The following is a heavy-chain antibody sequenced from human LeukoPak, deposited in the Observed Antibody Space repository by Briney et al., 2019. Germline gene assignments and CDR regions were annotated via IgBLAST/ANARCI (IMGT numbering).Heavy chain of an antibody. V-gene: IGHV1-2*02. CDR2: INPNSGGT. D-gene: IGHD3-10*01. Sequence: GASVKVSCKASGYTFTGYYMHWVRQAPGQGLEWMGWINPNSGGTNYAQKFQGRVTMTRDTSISTAYMELSRLRSDDTAVYYCARSTMVRGAPYCMDVWGKGTTVTISS. CDR3: ARSTMVRGAPYCMDV. J-gene: IGHJ6*03. CDR1: GYTFTGYY.